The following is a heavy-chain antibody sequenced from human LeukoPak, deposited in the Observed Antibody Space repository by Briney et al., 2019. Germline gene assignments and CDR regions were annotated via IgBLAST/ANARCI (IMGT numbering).Heavy chain of an antibody. D-gene: IGHD3-3*01. J-gene: IGHJ3*02. CDR3: ARGGYDHAFDM. CDR1: GFSFNMYW. CDR2: IDNDGSDT. V-gene: IGHV3-74*01. Sequence: PGGSLRLSCAASGFSFNMYWMHWVRQAPGKGLVWVSRIDNDGSDTIYADSVKGRFTISRDNAKNTLYLQINSLRAEDTAMYYCARGGYDHAFDMWGQGTGVTVSS.